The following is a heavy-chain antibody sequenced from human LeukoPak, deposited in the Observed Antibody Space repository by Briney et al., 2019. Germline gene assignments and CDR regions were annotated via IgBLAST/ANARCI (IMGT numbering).Heavy chain of an antibody. CDR1: GFTISGYW. D-gene: IGHD1-26*01. CDR3: ARRLGGSSQRDY. CDR2: INEGGGET. J-gene: IGHJ4*02. Sequence: GGSLRLSCAASGFTISGYWMGWVRQPPGKGLEWVANINEGGGETHYVDSVKGRFIISRDNARNSLYLQLDSLRAEDTAVYHCARRLGGSSQRDYWGQGALVTVSS. V-gene: IGHV3-7*01.